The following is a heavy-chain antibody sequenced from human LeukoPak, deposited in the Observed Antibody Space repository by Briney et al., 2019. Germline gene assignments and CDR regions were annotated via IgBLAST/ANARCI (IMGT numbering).Heavy chain of an antibody. D-gene: IGHD3-9*01. Sequence: SETLSLTCTVSGGSISSSNHYWGWIRQPPGKWLEWIGSMSYSGSTFYNPSLKSRVTISVDKSKTQFPLRLSSVTAADTAVYYCARTLRYFDWLPAGETDYWGQGTLVTVSS. V-gene: IGHV4-39*01. CDR2: MSYSGST. CDR3: ARTLRYFDWLPAGETDY. J-gene: IGHJ4*02. CDR1: GGSISSSNHY.